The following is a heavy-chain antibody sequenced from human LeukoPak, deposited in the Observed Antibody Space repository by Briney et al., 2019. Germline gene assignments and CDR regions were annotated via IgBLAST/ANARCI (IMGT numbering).Heavy chain of an antibody. CDR2: INSDGSTT. V-gene: IGHV3-74*01. D-gene: IGHD2-15*01. Sequence: GGSLRLSCAASGFTFSSYWMSWVRQAPGKGLVWVSRINSDGSTTNYADSVKGRFTISRDNAENTMYLQMNSLRVEDTAVYYCTRRVSATRWFDPWGQGTLVTVSS. J-gene: IGHJ5*02. CDR1: GFTFSSYW. CDR3: TRRVSATRWFDP.